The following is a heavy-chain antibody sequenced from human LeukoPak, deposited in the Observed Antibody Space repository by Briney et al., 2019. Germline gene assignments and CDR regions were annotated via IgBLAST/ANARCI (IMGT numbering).Heavy chain of an antibody. CDR2: ITSNGDTT. D-gene: IGHD7-27*01. V-gene: IGHV3-23*01. Sequence: GGSLRPSCAASGFTFSSYAMSWVRQAPGKGLEWVSLITSNGDTTYYADSLKGRFSISRDNSKNTVYLQMYNLRAEDTALYYCANPWGSGWYFDLWGRGTLVTVSS. CDR3: ANPWGSGWYFDL. CDR1: GFTFSSYA. J-gene: IGHJ2*01.